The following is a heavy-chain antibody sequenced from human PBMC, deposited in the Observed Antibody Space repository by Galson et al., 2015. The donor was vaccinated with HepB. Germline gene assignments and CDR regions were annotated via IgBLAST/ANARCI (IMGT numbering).Heavy chain of an antibody. J-gene: IGHJ3*02. CDR3: ARAQPPHIVVVTATDDPNAFDI. D-gene: IGHD2-21*02. CDR1: GGTFSSYA. CDR2: IIPILGIA. Sequence: SVKVSCKASGGTFSSYAISWVRQAPGQGLEWMGRIIPILGIANYAQKFQGRVTITADKSTSTAYMELSSLRSEDTAVYYCARAQPPHIVVVTATDDPNAFDIWGQGTMVTVSS. V-gene: IGHV1-69*04.